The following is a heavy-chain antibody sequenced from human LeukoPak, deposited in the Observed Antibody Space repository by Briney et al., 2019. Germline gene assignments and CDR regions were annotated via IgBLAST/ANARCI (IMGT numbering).Heavy chain of an antibody. CDR2: FYYSGST. CDR3: ARFYYGSGSYVSNFDH. CDR1: GGSVTTGYYY. D-gene: IGHD3-10*01. Sequence: KPSETLSLTCTVSGGSVTTGYYYWGWIRQPPGKALEWIGSFYYSGSTYYNPSLQSRVTISVDTSKTQFSLRLSSVTAADTAVYYCARFYYGSGSYVSNFDHWGQGTLVTVSS. J-gene: IGHJ4*02. V-gene: IGHV4-39*01.